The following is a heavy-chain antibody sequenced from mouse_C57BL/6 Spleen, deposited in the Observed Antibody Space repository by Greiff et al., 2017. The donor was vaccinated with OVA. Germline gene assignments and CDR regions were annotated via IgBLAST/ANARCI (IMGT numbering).Heavy chain of an antibody. CDR3: AKLDY. Sequence: VQLQQPGPELVMPGASVKLSCKASGYTFTSYWMHWVKQRPGQGLEWIGEIDPYDSYTNYNQKFKGKSTLTVDKSSSTAYMQLSSLTSEDSAVYYCAKLDYWGQGTTLTVSS. J-gene: IGHJ2*01. CDR2: IDPYDSYT. CDR1: GYTFTSYW. V-gene: IGHV1-69*01.